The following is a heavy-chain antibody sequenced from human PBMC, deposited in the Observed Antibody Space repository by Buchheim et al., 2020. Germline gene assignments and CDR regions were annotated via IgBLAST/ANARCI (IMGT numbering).Heavy chain of an antibody. CDR2: IGTAGNT. Sequence: EVQLVESGGGLVQPGGSLRLSCAASGFTFSSYDMHWVRQATGKGLEWVSAIGTAGNTYYPGSVKGRFTISSENAKNSLYFQMNSLGAGDTAVYYCAREGLLERHFDYWGQGTL. D-gene: IGHD1-1*01. CDR1: GFTFSSYD. V-gene: IGHV3-13*01. CDR3: AREGLLERHFDY. J-gene: IGHJ4*02.